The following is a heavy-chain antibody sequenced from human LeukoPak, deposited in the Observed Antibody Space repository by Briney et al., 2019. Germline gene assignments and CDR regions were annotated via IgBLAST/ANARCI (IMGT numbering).Heavy chain of an antibody. V-gene: IGHV4-39*01. CDR1: GVSICSSSYY. D-gene: IGHD3-10*01. CDR3: ARRVWFGEAYFDY. J-gene: IGHJ4*02. Sequence: SETLSLTCTVSGVSICSSSYYWGWTRQPPGKGLEWIGSIYYSGSTYYNPSLKSRVTISVDTSKNQFSLTLGSVTAADTAVYYCARRVWFGEAYFDYWGQGTLVTVSS. CDR2: IYYSGST.